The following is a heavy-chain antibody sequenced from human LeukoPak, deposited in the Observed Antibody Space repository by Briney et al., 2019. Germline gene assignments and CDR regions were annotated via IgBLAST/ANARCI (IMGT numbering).Heavy chain of an antibody. CDR1: GYTFTSYG. CDR2: ISAYNGNT. V-gene: IGHV1-18*01. D-gene: IGHD2-2*02. Sequence: GASVKVSCKASGYTFTSYGISWARQAPGQGLEWMGWISAYNGNTNYAQKLQGRVTMTTDTSTSTAYMELRSLRSDDTAVYYCARDHGNIPPGDIVVVPAAIAAGFDPWGQGTLVTVSS. CDR3: ARDHGNIPPGDIVVVPAAIAAGFDP. J-gene: IGHJ5*02.